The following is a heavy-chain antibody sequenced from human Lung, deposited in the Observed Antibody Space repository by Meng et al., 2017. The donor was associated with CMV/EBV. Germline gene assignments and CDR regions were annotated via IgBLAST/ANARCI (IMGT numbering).Heavy chain of an antibody. V-gene: IGHV3-15*01. Sequence: GGSLRLSCAGSGFTISNAKISWVRQAPGKGLEWVARIKPTTEHETIDYAAPVEGRFTISRDDSRNTVYLQMNSLKSEDTAVYFCTTVNWNYYDYWSRGPVVTVSS. CDR3: TTVNWNYYDY. D-gene: IGHD1-1*01. CDR2: IKPTTEHETI. J-gene: IGHJ4*02. CDR1: GFTISNAK.